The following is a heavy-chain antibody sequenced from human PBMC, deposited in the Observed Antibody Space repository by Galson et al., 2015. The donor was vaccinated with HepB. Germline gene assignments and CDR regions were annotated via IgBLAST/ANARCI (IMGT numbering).Heavy chain of an antibody. J-gene: IGHJ4*02. CDR2: ISYDGSNK. CDR1: GFTFSRYA. D-gene: IGHD2-15*01. CDR3: ARVVRDIVVVVAALTDY. Sequence: SLRLSCAASGFTFSRYAMHWVRQAPGKGLEWVAVISYDGSNKYYADSVKGRFTISRDNSKNTLYLQMNSLRAEDTAVYYCARVVRDIVVVVAALTDYWGQGTLVTVSS. V-gene: IGHV3-30-3*01.